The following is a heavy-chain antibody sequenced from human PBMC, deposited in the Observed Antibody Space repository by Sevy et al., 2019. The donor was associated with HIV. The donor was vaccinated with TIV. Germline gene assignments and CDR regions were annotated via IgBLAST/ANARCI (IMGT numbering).Heavy chain of an antibody. CDR1: GGSFSGYY. J-gene: IGHJ6*02. CDR3: ARGSDYGGNYYYYGMDV. V-gene: IGHV4-34*01. CDR2: INHSGST. D-gene: IGHD4-17*01. Sequence: SETLSLTCAVYGGSFSGYYWSWIRQPPGKGLEWIGEINHSGSTNYNPSLKSRVTISVDTSKNQFSLKLSSVTAADMAVYYCARGSDYGGNYYYYGMDVWGQGTTVTVSS.